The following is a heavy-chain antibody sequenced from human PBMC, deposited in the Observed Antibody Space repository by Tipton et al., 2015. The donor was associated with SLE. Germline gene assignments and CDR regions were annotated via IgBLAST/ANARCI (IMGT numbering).Heavy chain of an antibody. V-gene: IGHV1-2*06. Sequence: QLVQSGTEVKEPGASVKVSCNASGYTFTGFYVHWVRQAPGQGPEWLGRINPNSGATYYAQKFQGRVTLTRDTSISTGYLELSRLRSDDTAVYYCARSVSPAAVIGPLDYWGQGTLVTVSS. CDR1: GYTFTGFY. CDR2: INPNSGAT. J-gene: IGHJ4*02. CDR3: ARSVSPAAVIGPLDY. D-gene: IGHD2/OR15-2a*01.